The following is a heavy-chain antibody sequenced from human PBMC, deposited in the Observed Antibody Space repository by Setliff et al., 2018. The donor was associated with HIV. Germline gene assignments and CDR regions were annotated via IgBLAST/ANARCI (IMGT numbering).Heavy chain of an antibody. Sequence: SETLSLTCTVSGGSISSSDYYWGWIRQPPGKGLEWIGSIFYTGSTYYNPSLKSRVTISVDTSKNQFSLILNSVTAADTAVYYCARRFGRALPDWGQGTLVTSPQ. D-gene: IGHD1-26*01. CDR1: GGSISSSDYY. CDR2: IFYTGST. J-gene: IGHJ4*02. CDR3: ARRFGRALPD. V-gene: IGHV4-39*01.